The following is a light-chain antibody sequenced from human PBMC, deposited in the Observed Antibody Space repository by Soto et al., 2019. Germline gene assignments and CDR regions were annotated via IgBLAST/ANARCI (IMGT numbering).Light chain of an antibody. CDR3: QQYRPSPAIS. J-gene: IGKJ5*01. Sequence: EIVFTQSPATLSVSPGGGATLSCRPSQSVSSHLAWYQHKPGQAPRLLIYAVSTRATGIPDRFSGSGSGTDFTLTISRLEPEDSALYFCQQYRPSPAISFGQGTRLEI. CDR2: AVS. V-gene: IGKV3-20*01. CDR1: QSVSSH.